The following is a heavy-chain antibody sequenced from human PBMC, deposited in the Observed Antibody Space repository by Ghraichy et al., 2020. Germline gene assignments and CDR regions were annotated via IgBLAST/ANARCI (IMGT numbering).Heavy chain of an antibody. CDR3: AKEKYYYESSGYYYGFDY. D-gene: IGHD3-22*01. V-gene: IGHV3-23*01. J-gene: IGHJ4*02. CDR2: ISGSGGST. CDR1: GFTFSSYA. Sequence: GGSLRLSCAASGFTFSSYAMSWVRQAPGKGLEWVSAISGSGGSTYYADSVKGRFTISRDNSKNTLYLQMNSLRAEDTAVYYCAKEKYYYESSGYYYGFDYWGQGTLVTVSS.